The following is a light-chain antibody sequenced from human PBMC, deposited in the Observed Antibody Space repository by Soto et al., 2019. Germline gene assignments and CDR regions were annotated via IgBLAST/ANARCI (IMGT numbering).Light chain of an antibody. CDR2: DVS. V-gene: IGKV3-11*01. Sequence: EIVLTQSPVTLSLSPGDRATLSCRPSQRVSSFLAWYQQKPGQPPRLLIYDVSNRAAGIPARFSGSGSGTDFTLTISSQEPEDFAVNYCQQRTDWPPVYTFGQGTKLEIK. J-gene: IGKJ2*01. CDR1: QRVSSF. CDR3: QQRTDWPPVYT.